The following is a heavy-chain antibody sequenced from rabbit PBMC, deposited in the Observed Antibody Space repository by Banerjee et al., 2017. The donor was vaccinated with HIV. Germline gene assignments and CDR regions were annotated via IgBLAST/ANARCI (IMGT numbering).Heavy chain of an antibody. CDR3: ARGVSGWNFGL. D-gene: IGHD1-1*01. CDR2: IVVAKGNT. V-gene: IGHV1S40*01. Sequence: SSNDMSWVRQAPGKGLERIGVIVVAKGNTYYASWVNGRFTISKTSSTTVTLQMTSLTAADTATYLCARGVSGWNFGLWCQGTLVTV. J-gene: IGHJ3*01. CDR1: SSND.